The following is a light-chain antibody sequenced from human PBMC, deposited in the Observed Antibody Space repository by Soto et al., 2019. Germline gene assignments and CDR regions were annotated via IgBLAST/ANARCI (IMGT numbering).Light chain of an antibody. CDR1: TGDVGGYNY. J-gene: IGLJ1*01. CDR3: NSYGGSDNYV. CDR2: DVS. Sequence: QSALTQPPSASGSPGQSVTISCTGTTGDVGGYNYVSWYQQYPGKPPKLIIYDVSKRPSGVPDRFSGSKSGNTASLTVSGLQADDEADYYCNSYGGSDNYVFGTGTKVTVL. V-gene: IGLV2-8*01.